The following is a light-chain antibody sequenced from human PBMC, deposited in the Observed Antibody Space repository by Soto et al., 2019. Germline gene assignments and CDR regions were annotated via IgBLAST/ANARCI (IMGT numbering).Light chain of an antibody. CDR2: GAS. CDR1: QSVRSN. J-gene: IGKJ1*01. Sequence: EIVLTQSPSTLSFSPVEGASRSCRASQSVRSNLAWYQQKPGQAPRLLIYGASTGATGIPARFTGSGYGTEFTLTISSLQSEDFGVYYCQQYNEWPRTFGHGTKV. V-gene: IGKV3-15*01. CDR3: QQYNEWPRT.